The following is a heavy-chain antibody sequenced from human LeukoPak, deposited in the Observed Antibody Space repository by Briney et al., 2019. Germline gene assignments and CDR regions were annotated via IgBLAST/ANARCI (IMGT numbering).Heavy chain of an antibody. CDR2: MNPNSGNT. CDR1: GYTFTSYD. Sequence: ASVKVSCKASGYTFTSYDINWVRQATGQGLEWMGWMNPNSGNTGYAQKFQGRVTMTRNTSISTAYMELSSLRSEDTAVYYCARSSATGSPHYYYYMDVWGKGTTVTVSS. V-gene: IGHV1-8*01. J-gene: IGHJ6*03. D-gene: IGHD1-26*01. CDR3: ARSSATGSPHYYYYMDV.